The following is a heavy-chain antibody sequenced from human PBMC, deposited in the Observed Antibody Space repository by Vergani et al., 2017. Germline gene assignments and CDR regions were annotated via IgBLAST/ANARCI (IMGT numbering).Heavy chain of an antibody. Sequence: QVQLQDSGPGLLKPSETLSLPCTVSGGSISSYYWTWIRQPPGRGLEWIGYSYYSGSTNYNPSLKSRVTISVDTSKSQFSLKLSSVTAADTAVYYCARGRLRFDYWGQGTLVTVSS. V-gene: IGHV4-59*01. J-gene: IGHJ4*02. CDR1: GGSISSYY. CDR2: SYYSGST. D-gene: IGHD4-17*01. CDR3: ARGRLRFDY.